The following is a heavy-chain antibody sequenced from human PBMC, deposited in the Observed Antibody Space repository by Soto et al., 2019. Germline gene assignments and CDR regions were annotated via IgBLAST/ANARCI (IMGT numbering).Heavy chain of an antibody. CDR1: GGTFSSYA. Sequence: ASVKVSCKASGGTFSSYAISWVRQAPGQGLEWMGGIIPIFGTANYAQKFQGRVTITADESTSTAYMELSSLRSEDTAVYYWARAGYCSGGSCYYGAYWGQGTLVTVSS. V-gene: IGHV1-69*13. J-gene: IGHJ4*02. CDR2: IIPIFGTA. CDR3: ARAGYCSGGSCYYGAY. D-gene: IGHD2-15*01.